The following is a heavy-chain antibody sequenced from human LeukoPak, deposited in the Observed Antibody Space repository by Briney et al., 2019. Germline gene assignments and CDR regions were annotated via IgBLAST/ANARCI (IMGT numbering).Heavy chain of an antibody. V-gene: IGHV3-23*01. CDR3: AKAARSSVAGFFLDL. Sequence: GGSLRLSCAASGFTFSSYALSWVRQAPGKGLGWVSAITGSGRSTYYADSVKGRFTISRDNSKNTLYLQMNSLRVGDTAVYYCAKAARSSVAGFFLDLWGRGTLVTVSS. D-gene: IGHD6-19*01. J-gene: IGHJ2*01. CDR2: ITGSGRST. CDR1: GFTFSSYA.